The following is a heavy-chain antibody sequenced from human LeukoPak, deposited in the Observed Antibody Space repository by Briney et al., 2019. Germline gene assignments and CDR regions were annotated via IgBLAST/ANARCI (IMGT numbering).Heavy chain of an antibody. Sequence: GESLKISCKGSGYTFRSYWISWVRQMPGKGLEWVVRVDPSDSNTNYGPAFQGHVTISADKSKNTVYLQWSSLKASDTAMYFCAKGAAAGGCDYWGRGTLVTVSS. CDR2: VDPSDSNT. J-gene: IGHJ4*02. CDR1: GYTFRSYW. V-gene: IGHV5-10-1*01. D-gene: IGHD6-25*01. CDR3: AKGAAAGGCDY.